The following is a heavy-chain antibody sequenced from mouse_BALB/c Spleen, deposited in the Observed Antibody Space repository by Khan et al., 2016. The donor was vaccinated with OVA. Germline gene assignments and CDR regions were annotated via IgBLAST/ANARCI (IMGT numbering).Heavy chain of an antibody. D-gene: IGHD2-1*01. CDR1: GYTFTSYV. J-gene: IGHJ3*01. CDR2: IYTNNDGP. Sequence: VQLQQSGPELVKPGASVKMSCKASGYTFTSYVMHWVKQKPGQGLEWIGYIYTNNDGPAYAEEFKGKATLTSDKSSSTAYMELSSLTSDDSAVYYCGSVGYYCKGFAYWGQGTLVTVSA. CDR3: GSVGYYCKGFAY. V-gene: IGHV1S136*01.